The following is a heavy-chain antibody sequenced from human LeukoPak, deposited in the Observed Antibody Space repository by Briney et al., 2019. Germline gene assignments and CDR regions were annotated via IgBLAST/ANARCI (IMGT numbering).Heavy chain of an antibody. D-gene: IGHD3-22*01. CDR3: ARDGYYYDSSGYYQPLYYFDY. V-gene: IGHV3-30*02. CDR1: GFTFSSYG. Sequence: GGSLRLSCAASGFTFSSYGIHWVRQAPGKGLEWVAFIRYDGNNKYYEDSVEGRFTISRDNAKNSLYLQMNSLRAEDTAVYYCARDGYYYDSSGYYQPLYYFDYWGQGTLVTVSS. J-gene: IGHJ4*02. CDR2: IRYDGNNK.